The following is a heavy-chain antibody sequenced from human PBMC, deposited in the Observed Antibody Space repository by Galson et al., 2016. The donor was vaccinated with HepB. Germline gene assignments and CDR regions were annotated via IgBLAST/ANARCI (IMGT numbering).Heavy chain of an antibody. D-gene: IGHD3-16*01. CDR3: ARDGGIPGAAFDI. Sequence: SLRLSCAASGFFFSNFVMTWVRQAPGKGLEWVSDISDNTAGTKYADSVKGRFTISRDNSKNTVYLQMSSLRGEDTALYYCARDGGIPGAAFDIWGQGTMVTVSS. V-gene: IGHV3-23*01. CDR1: GFFFSNFV. J-gene: IGHJ3*02. CDR2: ISDNTAGT.